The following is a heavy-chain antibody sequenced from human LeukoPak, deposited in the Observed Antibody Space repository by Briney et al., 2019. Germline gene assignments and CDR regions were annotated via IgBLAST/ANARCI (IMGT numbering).Heavy chain of an antibody. CDR2: IVVGSGNT. J-gene: IGHJ4*02. Sequence: SVKVSCKASGFTFTSSAVQWVRQARGQRLEWIEWIVVGSGNTNYAQKFQERVTITRDMSTSTAYMELSSLRSEDTAVYYCAAVLAAAETQSDDYWGQGTLVTVSS. V-gene: IGHV1-58*01. CDR3: AAVLAAAETQSDDY. CDR1: GFTFTSSA. D-gene: IGHD6-13*01.